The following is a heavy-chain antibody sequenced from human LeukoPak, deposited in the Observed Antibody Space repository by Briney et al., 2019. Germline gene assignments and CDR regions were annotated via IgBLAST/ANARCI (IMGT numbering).Heavy chain of an antibody. CDR1: GFTVSSNY. D-gene: IGHD3/OR15-3a*01. J-gene: IGHJ4*02. CDR3: ARWTTTYLDY. CDR2: IYSGGST. V-gene: IGHV3-66*01. Sequence: PGGSLRLSCAASGFTVSSNYMSWVRQTPGKGLEWVSVIYSGGSTYYADSVKGRFTISRDSSKNTLFLQMNSLRVEDTAVYYCARWTTTYLDYWGQGTLVTVSS.